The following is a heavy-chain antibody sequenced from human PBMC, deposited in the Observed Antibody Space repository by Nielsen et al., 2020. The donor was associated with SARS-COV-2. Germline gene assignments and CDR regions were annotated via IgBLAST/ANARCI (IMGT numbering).Heavy chain of an antibody. D-gene: IGHD3-10*01. CDR2: ISPYTGDT. CDR3: TRSGSHSDFDY. CDR1: GYSLTEIS. Sequence: ASVKVSCKVSGYSLTEISMHWVRQAPGKGLEWVGWISPYTGDTKYIQKLQGRVTLTTDTSSSTAYMEVRGLRSDDTAVYYCTRSGSHSDFDYWGQGTLVTVSS. J-gene: IGHJ4*02. V-gene: IGHV1-18*01.